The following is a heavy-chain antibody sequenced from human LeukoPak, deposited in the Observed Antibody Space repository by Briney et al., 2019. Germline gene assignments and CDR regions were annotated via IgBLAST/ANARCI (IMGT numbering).Heavy chain of an antibody. CDR2: IIPILGIA. CDR1: GGTFSSYA. V-gene: IGHV1-69*04. J-gene: IGHJ6*03. CDR3: ASPRAFYDFWSGQNYYMDV. D-gene: IGHD3-3*01. Sequence: GASVKVSCKASGGTFSSYAISWVRQAPGQGLEWMGRIIPILGIANYAQKFQGRVMITADKSTSTAYMELSSLRSEDTAVYYCASPRAFYDFWSGQNYYMDVWGKGTTVTVSS.